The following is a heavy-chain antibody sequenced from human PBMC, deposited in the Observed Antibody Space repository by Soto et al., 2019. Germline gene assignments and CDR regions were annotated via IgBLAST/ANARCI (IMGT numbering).Heavy chain of an antibody. CDR3: SYAGIGAYGYGSYYFDY. CDR2: ISSSGGST. D-gene: IGHD5-18*01. Sequence: PGGSLRLSCAASGFTFSSYAMSWVRQAPGKGLEWVSTISSSGGSTYYADSVKGRFTISRDNSKNTLYLQMNSLRAADTAVYYYSYAGIGAYGYGSYYFDYWGQGTLVTVSS. V-gene: IGHV3-23*01. J-gene: IGHJ4*02. CDR1: GFTFSSYA.